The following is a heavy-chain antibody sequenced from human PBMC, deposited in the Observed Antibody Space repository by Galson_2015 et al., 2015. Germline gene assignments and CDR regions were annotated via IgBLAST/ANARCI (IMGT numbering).Heavy chain of an antibody. CDR1: GYTFTSYA. V-gene: IGHV7-4-1*02. D-gene: IGHD6-13*01. CDR3: ARGQDGYSSSWYLPYYYGMDV. Sequence: SVKVSCKASGYTFTSYAMNWVRQAPGQGLEWMGWINTNTGNPTYAQGFTGRFVFSLDTSVSTAYLQISSLKAEDTAVYYCARGQDGYSSSWYLPYYYGMDVWCQGTTVTVSS. J-gene: IGHJ6*02. CDR2: INTNTGNP.